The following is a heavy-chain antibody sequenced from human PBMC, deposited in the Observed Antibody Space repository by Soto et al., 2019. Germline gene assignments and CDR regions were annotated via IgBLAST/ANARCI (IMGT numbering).Heavy chain of an antibody. Sequence: QVQLVQSGAEVKKPGASVKVSCKASGYTFTNYAVHWVRQAPGQRLEWMGWINAGNGNIKYSQKFQGRVTITRDTSASTAYMERSSLRSEDTAVYSCARGDGGYVGWFDPWGQGTLVTVSS. V-gene: IGHV1-3*01. CDR1: GYTFTNYA. D-gene: IGHD5-12*01. CDR3: ARGDGGYVGWFDP. J-gene: IGHJ5*02. CDR2: INAGNGNI.